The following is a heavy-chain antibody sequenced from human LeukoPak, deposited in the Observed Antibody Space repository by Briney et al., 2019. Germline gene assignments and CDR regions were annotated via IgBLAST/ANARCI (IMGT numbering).Heavy chain of an antibody. Sequence: GESLKISCKGSGYNFTSYWIGWVRQMPGKGLEWMGIVYPGDSDTKYSPSFQGQVTISADKSISTSFLQWDSLKASDTAMYYCARNDSTLATNYWGQGTLVTVLS. J-gene: IGHJ4*02. CDR2: VYPGDSDT. CDR1: GYNFTSYW. V-gene: IGHV5-51*01. CDR3: ARNDSTLATNY. D-gene: IGHD3-22*01.